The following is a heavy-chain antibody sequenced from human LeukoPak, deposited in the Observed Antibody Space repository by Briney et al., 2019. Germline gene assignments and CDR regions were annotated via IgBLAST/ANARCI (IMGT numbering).Heavy chain of an antibody. D-gene: IGHD3-16*01. CDR1: GGSISRYY. CDR3: ARDLGGGADI. V-gene: IGHV4-4*07. J-gene: IGHJ3*02. CDR2: IYSSGST. Sequence: SETLSLTCTVSGGSISRYYWSWIRQPAGKGLEWIGRIYSSGSTNYNPSLKSRVTISVDTSKDQFSLKLGSVTAADTAVYYCARDLGGGADIWGQGTMVTVSS.